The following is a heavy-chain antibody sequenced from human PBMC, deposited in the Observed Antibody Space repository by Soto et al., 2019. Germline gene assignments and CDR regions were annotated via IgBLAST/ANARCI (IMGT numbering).Heavy chain of an antibody. J-gene: IGHJ6*03. Sequence: EVQLVESGGGLVKPGGSLRLSCAASGFTFSNAWMSWVRQAPGKGLEWVGRIKSKTDGGTTDYAAPVKGRITISRDDSKNTLYLQMNSLKTEDTAVYYCTTDLKPSIAARRGVEAYYYYYYMDVWGKGTTVTVSS. CDR3: TTDLKPSIAARRGVEAYYYYYYMDV. CDR1: GFTFSNAW. V-gene: IGHV3-15*01. D-gene: IGHD6-6*01. CDR2: IKSKTDGGTT.